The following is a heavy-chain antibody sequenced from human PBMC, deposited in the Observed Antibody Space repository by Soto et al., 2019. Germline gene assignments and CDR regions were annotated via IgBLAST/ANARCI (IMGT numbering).Heavy chain of an antibody. Sequence: PGGSLRLSCAASGFTFSGYSMNWVRQAPGKGLEWVSSISSSSSYIYYADSVKGRFTISRDNAKNSLYLQMNSLRAEDTAVYYCARDLGSFDAFDIWGQGTMVTVSS. CDR1: GFTFSGYS. V-gene: IGHV3-21*01. CDR2: ISSSSSYI. J-gene: IGHJ3*02. CDR3: ARDLGSFDAFDI.